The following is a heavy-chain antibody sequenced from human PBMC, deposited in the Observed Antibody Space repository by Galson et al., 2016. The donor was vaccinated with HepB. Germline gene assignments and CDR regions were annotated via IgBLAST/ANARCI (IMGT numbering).Heavy chain of an antibody. CDR2: IYYSGST. V-gene: IGHV4-59*01. CDR1: GGSISGYY. Sequence: SETLSLTCNVSGGSISGYYCSWIRQPPGKGLEWIGYIYYSGSTNYNPSLKSRVAISGDTSKNQFSLKLSSVTAAATAVYYGAAGYNCDYWGQGALVTVSS. D-gene: IGHD1-14*01. CDR3: AAGYNCDY. J-gene: IGHJ4*02.